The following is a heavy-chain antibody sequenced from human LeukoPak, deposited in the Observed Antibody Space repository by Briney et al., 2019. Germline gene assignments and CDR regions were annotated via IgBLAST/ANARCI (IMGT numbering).Heavy chain of an antibody. CDR1: GFTFSNAW. Sequence: PGGSLRLSCAASGFTFSNAWMSSVRQAPGKGLEWVGRIKSKTDGGTTDYATPVKGRFTISRDDSKNTLYLQMSSLKTEDTAVYYCATTVFGALTSLDYWGQGTLVTVSS. J-gene: IGHJ4*02. CDR3: ATTVFGALTSLDY. CDR2: IKSKTDGGTT. V-gene: IGHV3-15*01. D-gene: IGHD3-3*01.